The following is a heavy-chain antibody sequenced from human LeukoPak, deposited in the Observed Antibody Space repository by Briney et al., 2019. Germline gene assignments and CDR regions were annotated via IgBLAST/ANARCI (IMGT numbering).Heavy chain of an antibody. Sequence: GGSLRLSCAASGFIVNNKYMTWVRQAPGKGLEWVSLIYNDGRTYYADSVKGRCTISRDNSKNTLYLQMNSLRVEDTAIYYCAKYSGDYFGDYWGQGNLVTVSS. D-gene: IGHD1-26*01. CDR1: GFIVNNKY. V-gene: IGHV3-53*01. CDR2: IYNDGRT. CDR3: AKYSGDYFGDY. J-gene: IGHJ4*02.